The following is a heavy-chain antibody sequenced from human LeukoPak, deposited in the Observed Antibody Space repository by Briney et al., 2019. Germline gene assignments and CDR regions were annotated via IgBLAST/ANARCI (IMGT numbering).Heavy chain of an antibody. Sequence: GGSLGLSCAASGFTFDDYAMHWVRQAPGKGLEWVSGISWNSGSIGYADSVKGRFTISRDNAKNSLYLQMNSLRAEDTALYYCAKDLGLLPQYFQHWGQGTLVTVSS. CDR2: ISWNSGSI. V-gene: IGHV3-9*01. J-gene: IGHJ1*01. D-gene: IGHD2-15*01. CDR1: GFTFDDYA. CDR3: AKDLGLLPQYFQH.